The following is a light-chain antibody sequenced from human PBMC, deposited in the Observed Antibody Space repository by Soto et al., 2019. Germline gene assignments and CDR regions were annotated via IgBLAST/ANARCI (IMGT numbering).Light chain of an antibody. CDR1: QSVSSSY. V-gene: IGKV3-20*01. J-gene: IGKJ1*01. Sequence: EIVLTQSPGTLPLYPGERATLSCRASQSVSSSYLAWHQQKPGQAPRLLIYGASSRATGIPDRFSGSGSGTDFTLTISRLEPEDFAVYYCQQYGSSPRTFGQGTKVDIK. CDR2: GAS. CDR3: QQYGSSPRT.